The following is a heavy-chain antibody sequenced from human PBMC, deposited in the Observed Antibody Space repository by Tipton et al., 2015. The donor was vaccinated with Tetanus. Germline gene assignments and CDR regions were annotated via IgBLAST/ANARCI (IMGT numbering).Heavy chain of an antibody. CDR2: IYYSGST. Sequence: TLSFTCTVSGGSISSYYWSWIRQPPGKGLEWIGYIYYSGSTNYNPSLKSRVTISVDTSKNQFSLKLSSVTAADTAVYYCATYYYDSSGYYSYAFDIWGQGTMVTVSS. V-gene: IGHV4-59*01. CDR3: ATYYYDSSGYYSYAFDI. D-gene: IGHD3-22*01. J-gene: IGHJ3*02. CDR1: GGSISSYY.